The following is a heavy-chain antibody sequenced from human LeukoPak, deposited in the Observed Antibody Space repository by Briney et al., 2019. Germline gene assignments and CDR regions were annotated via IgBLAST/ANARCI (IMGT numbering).Heavy chain of an antibody. V-gene: IGHV3-43D*03. Sequence: GGSLRLSCAASGFTFDDYAMHWVRQAPGKGLEWVSLISWDGGSTYYADSVKGRFTISRDNSKTSLYLQMNSLRAEDTALYYCAKSACSSTSCYDIYYYYYYYMDVWGKGTTVTVSS. CDR3: AKSACSSTSCYDIYYYYYYYMDV. J-gene: IGHJ6*03. CDR2: ISWDGGST. D-gene: IGHD2-2*01. CDR1: GFTFDDYA.